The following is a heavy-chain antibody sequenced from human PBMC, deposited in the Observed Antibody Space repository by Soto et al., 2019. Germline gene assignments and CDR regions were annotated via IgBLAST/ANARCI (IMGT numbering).Heavy chain of an antibody. J-gene: IGHJ6*02. CDR3: ARFKIVPTSTYYYYGMDV. V-gene: IGHV5-51*01. D-gene: IGHD5-12*01. CDR1: EDSFITYW. CDR2: IYPVDSDT. Sequence: GESLKISCKGSEDSFITYWIGWVRQMPGKGLEWMGIIYPVDSDTKYSPSFQGQVTISADKSISTAYLQWSSLKASDTAMYYCARFKIVPTSTYYYYGMDVWGQGTTVTVSS.